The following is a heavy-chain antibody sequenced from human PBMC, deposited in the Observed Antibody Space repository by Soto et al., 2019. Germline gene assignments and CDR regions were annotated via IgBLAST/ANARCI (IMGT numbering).Heavy chain of an antibody. Sequence: GGSLRLSCAASGFTFSDYYMSWIRQAPGKGLEWVSYISSSGSTIYYADSVKGRFTISRDNAKNSLYLQMNSLRAEDTAVYYCARSRLVVPAAIPFDYWGQGTLVTVSS. D-gene: IGHD2-2*01. V-gene: IGHV3-11*01. CDR1: GFTFSDYY. J-gene: IGHJ4*02. CDR2: ISSSGSTI. CDR3: ARSRLVVPAAIPFDY.